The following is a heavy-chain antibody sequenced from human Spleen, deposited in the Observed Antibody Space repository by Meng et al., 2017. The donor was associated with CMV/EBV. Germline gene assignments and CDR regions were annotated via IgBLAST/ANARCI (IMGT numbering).Heavy chain of an antibody. CDR1: GFTFSSYA. Sequence: GGSLRLSCRASGFTFSSYAMHWVRQAPGKGLEWLAVISYDGSNKYYADSVKGRLTISRDNSENTLYLQMNSLRGEDTAVYYCARDRYCSGGSCSSYYYGMDVWGQGTTVTVSS. CDR3: ARDRYCSGGSCSSYYYGMDV. CDR2: ISYDGSNK. D-gene: IGHD2-15*01. J-gene: IGHJ6*02. V-gene: IGHV3-30-3*01.